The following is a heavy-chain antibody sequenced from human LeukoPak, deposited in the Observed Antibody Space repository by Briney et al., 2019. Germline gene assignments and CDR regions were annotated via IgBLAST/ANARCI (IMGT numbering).Heavy chain of an antibody. Sequence: GASVKVSCKASGGTFSSYAISWVRQAPGQGLEWMGGIIPIFGTANYAQKFQGRVTITADGSTSTAYMELSSLRSEDTAVYYCAREAGGYYDFWSGSYVDYWGQGTLVTVSS. V-gene: IGHV1-69*13. J-gene: IGHJ4*02. CDR3: AREAGGYYDFWSGSYVDY. D-gene: IGHD3-3*01. CDR2: IIPIFGTA. CDR1: GGTFSSYA.